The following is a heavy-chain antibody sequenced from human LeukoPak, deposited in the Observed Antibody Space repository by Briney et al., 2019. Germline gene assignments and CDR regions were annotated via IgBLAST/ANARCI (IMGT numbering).Heavy chain of an antibody. Sequence: SETLSLTCTVSGGSIRHYYWSWIRQPPGKGLEWNGHIYYSGSTNYNPSLKSRVTISLATSKNQFSLKLSSVTAADTAVYYCAKSKGDSSGWYWLFDYWGQGTLVTVSS. CDR2: IYYSGST. CDR3: AKSKGDSSGWYWLFDY. D-gene: IGHD6-19*01. V-gene: IGHV4-59*01. CDR1: GGSIRHYY. J-gene: IGHJ4*02.